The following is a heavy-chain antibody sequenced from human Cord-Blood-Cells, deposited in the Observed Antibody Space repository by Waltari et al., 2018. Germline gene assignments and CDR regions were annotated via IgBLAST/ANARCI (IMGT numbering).Heavy chain of an antibody. CDR3: ARGWRHMISGYDY. D-gene: IGHD5-12*01. CDR1: GYTFTSSD. Sequence: QVQLVQSGAEVKKPGASVKVSCKASGYTFTSSDLNLVRQATGQGLEGMGWMNPNRGNTGYARKFQGRGARTRNTSISTAYMGLSSLRSEDTAVYYCARGWRHMISGYDYWGQGTLVTVSS. V-gene: IGHV1-8*02. J-gene: IGHJ4*02. CDR2: MNPNRGNT.